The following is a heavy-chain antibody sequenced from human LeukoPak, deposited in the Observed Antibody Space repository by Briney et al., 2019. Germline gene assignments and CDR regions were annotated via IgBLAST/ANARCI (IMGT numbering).Heavy chain of an antibody. CDR2: MNHNGNVN. CDR1: GFTFSSYW. CDR3: ARGGGLDV. D-gene: IGHD3-16*01. J-gene: IGHJ6*02. Sequence: GGSLRLSCAASGFTFSSYWMNWARQAPGKRLEWVASMNHNGNVNYYVDSVKGRFTISRDNAKNSLYLQMSNLRAEDTAVYFCARGGGLDVWGQGATVTVSS. V-gene: IGHV3-7*03.